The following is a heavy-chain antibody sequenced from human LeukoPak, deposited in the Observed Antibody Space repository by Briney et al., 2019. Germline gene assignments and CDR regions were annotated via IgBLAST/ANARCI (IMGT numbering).Heavy chain of an antibody. J-gene: IGHJ3*02. Sequence: ASVKVSCKASGGTFTGYYMHWVRQAPGQGLEWMGWINPNSGGTNYAQKFQGRVTMTRDTSISTAYMELSRLRSDDTAVYYCARPGHGSGSYKELYAFDIWGQGTMVTVSS. CDR1: GGTFTGYY. D-gene: IGHD3-10*01. CDR3: ARPGHGSGSYKELYAFDI. V-gene: IGHV1-2*02. CDR2: INPNSGGT.